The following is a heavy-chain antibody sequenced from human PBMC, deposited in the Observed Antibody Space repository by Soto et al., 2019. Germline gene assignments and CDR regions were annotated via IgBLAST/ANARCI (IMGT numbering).Heavy chain of an antibody. Sequence: SETLSLTCTVSGGSISGYYWSWVRQPAGKGLEWVGRIYSDGATNYSPSLKSRVTMSLDTSKDQFSLHLNSVTAADTAVYYCSRVGCSNSKCYTRGMDVWGQGTTVTVSS. V-gene: IGHV4-4*07. CDR1: GGSISGYY. CDR3: SRVGCSNSKCYTRGMDV. CDR2: IYSDGAT. D-gene: IGHD2-2*01. J-gene: IGHJ6*02.